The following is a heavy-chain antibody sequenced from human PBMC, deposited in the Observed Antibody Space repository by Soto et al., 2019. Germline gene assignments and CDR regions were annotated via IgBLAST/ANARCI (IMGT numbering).Heavy chain of an antibody. J-gene: IGHJ6*02. V-gene: IGHV1-69*01. D-gene: IGHD2-2*01. CDR3: ARSYCSSTSCYPSYYYGMAV. Sequence: QVQLVQSGAEVKKPGSSVKVSCKASGGTFSSYAISWVRQAPGQGLEWMGGIIPIFGTANYAQKFQGRVTITADESTSTAYMELSSLRSEDTAVYYCARSYCSSTSCYPSYYYGMAVWGQGTTVTVSS. CDR2: IIPIFGTA. CDR1: GGTFSSYA.